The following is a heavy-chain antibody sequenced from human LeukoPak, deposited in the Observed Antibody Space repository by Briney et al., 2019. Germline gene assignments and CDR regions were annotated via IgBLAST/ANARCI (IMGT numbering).Heavy chain of an antibody. V-gene: IGHV3-23*01. CDR2: ISGSGGST. Sequence: GSLRLSCAGSGFTFSNYAMTWVRQAPGRGLEWVSTISGSGGSTYYADSVKGRFTISRDNSKNTLYLQMNSLRAEDTAVYYCAKRSTGGSYYFDYWGQGTLVTVSS. J-gene: IGHJ4*02. CDR1: GFTFSNYA. CDR3: AKRSTGGSYYFDY. D-gene: IGHD1-14*01.